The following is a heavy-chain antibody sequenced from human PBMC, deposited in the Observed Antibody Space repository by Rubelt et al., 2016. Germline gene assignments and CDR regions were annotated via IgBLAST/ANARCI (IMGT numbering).Heavy chain of an antibody. V-gene: IGHV4-39*01. D-gene: IGHD2-15*01. CDR3: ARGKSVGGPFDP. J-gene: IGHJ5*02. Sequence: QLQLQESGPGLVKPSETLSLPCTVSGGSISSSSYYWGWIRQPPGKGLEWIGSIYYSGGTYYNPSLKGRVTISVDTSKNQLSLKLSSVTAADTTVYYCARGKSVGGPFDPWGQGTLVTVSS. CDR2: IYYSGGT. CDR1: GGSISSSSYY.